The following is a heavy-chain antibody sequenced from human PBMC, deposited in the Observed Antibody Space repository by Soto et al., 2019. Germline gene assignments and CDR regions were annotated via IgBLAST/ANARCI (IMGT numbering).Heavy chain of an antibody. CDR2: INHSGST. V-gene: IGHV4-34*01. CDR1: GGSFSGYY. Sequence: SETLSLTCAVYGGSFSGYYWSWIRQPPGKGLEWIGEINHSGSTNYNPSLKSRVTISVDTSKNQFSLKLSSVTAADTAVYYCARGGNYYYGSGSYYTGTDFDYWGQGTLVTVSS. D-gene: IGHD3-10*01. J-gene: IGHJ4*02. CDR3: ARGGNYYYGSGSYYTGTDFDY.